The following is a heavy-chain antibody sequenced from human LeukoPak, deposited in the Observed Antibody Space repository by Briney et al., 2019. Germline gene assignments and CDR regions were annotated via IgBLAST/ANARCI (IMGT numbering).Heavy chain of an antibody. V-gene: IGHV7-4-1*02. Sequence: GASVTVSCKASGYTFTSYAMNWVRQAPGQGLEWMGWINTNTGNPTYAQGFTGRFVFSLDTSVSTAYLQISSLKAEDTAVYYCASPSTGLAVAGDNWFDPWGQGTLVTVSS. CDR3: ASPSTGLAVAGDNWFDP. CDR2: INTNTGNP. CDR1: GYTFTSYA. D-gene: IGHD6-19*01. J-gene: IGHJ5*02.